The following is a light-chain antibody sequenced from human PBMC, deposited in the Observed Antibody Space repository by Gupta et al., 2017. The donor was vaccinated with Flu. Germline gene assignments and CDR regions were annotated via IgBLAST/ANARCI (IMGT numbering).Light chain of an antibody. J-gene: IGLJ2*01. CDR1: SIDVGGYNF. CDR3: SSYAGSNNLV. Sequence: TSIDVGGYNFVSWYQQHPGKAPKLMIYEVNKRPSGVPDRFSGSKSGNTASLTVSGLQPEDEADYYCSSYAGSNNLVFGGGTKLTVL. V-gene: IGLV2-8*01. CDR2: EVN.